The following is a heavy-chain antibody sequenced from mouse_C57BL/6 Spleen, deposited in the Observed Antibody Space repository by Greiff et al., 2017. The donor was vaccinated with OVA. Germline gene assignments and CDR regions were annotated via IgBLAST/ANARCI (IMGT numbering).Heavy chain of an antibody. CDR1: GYAFSSSW. J-gene: IGHJ4*01. CDR3: ARESSGYVHYYAMDY. D-gene: IGHD3-2*02. Sequence: VQLQQSGPELVKPGASVKISCKASGYAFSSSWMNWVKQRPGKGLEWIGRIYPGDGDTNYNGKFKGKATLTADKYSSTADMQISSLTSEDSAVYFCARESSGYVHYYAMDYWGQGTSVTVSS. CDR2: IYPGDGDT. V-gene: IGHV1-82*01.